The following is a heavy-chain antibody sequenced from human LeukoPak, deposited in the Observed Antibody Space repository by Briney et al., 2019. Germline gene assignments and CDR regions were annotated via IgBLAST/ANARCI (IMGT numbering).Heavy chain of an antibody. CDR2: IYHSGST. D-gene: IGHD6-6*01. CDR3: AREIGWSSSERGFDY. Sequence: PSETLSLTCTVSGGSISSGGYYWSWIRQPPGKGLEWIGYIYHSGSTYYNPSLKSRVTISVDRSKNQFSLKLSSVTAADTAVYYCAREIGWSSSERGFDYWGQGTLVTVSS. CDR1: GGSISSGGYY. J-gene: IGHJ4*02. V-gene: IGHV4-30-2*01.